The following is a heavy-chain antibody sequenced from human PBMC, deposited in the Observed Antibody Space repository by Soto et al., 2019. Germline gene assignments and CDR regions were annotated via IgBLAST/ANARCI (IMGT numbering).Heavy chain of an antibody. CDR1: GFTFSSYG. Sequence: WGSLRLSCAASGFTFSSYGMHWVRQAPGKWLEWVAVISYDGSNKYYADSVQGRFTISRDDSKNALYLQMNSLRAEDTAVYYCAKDLFLEWLLLDYYYGMDVWGQGXTVTV. V-gene: IGHV3-30*18. J-gene: IGHJ6*02. CDR3: AKDLFLEWLLLDYYYGMDV. CDR2: ISYDGSNK. D-gene: IGHD3-3*01.